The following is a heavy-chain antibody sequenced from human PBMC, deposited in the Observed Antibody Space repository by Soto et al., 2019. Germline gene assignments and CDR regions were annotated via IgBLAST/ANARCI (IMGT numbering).Heavy chain of an antibody. Sequence: GASVKVSCKASGYTFTSYDINWVRQATGQGLEWMGWMNPNSGNTGYAQKFQGRVTMTRNTSISTAYTELSSLRSEDTAVYYCARELFWSGYPPSIWGQGTLVTVSS. V-gene: IGHV1-8*01. J-gene: IGHJ4*02. CDR1: GYTFTSYD. CDR3: ARELFWSGYPPSI. D-gene: IGHD3-3*01. CDR2: MNPNSGNT.